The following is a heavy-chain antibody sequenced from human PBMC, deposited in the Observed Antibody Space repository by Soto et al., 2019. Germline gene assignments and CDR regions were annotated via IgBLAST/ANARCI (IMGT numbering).Heavy chain of an antibody. V-gene: IGHV4-31*03. Sequence: QVQLQESGPGLVKPSQTLSLTCTVSGGSISSGGYYWSWIRQHPGKGLEWIGYIYYSRSTYYNPSLKSRVTISVDTSKNQYSLKLSSVTAADTAVYYCASGSGSYYSWFDPWGQGTLVTVSS. CDR1: GGSISSGGYY. J-gene: IGHJ5*02. CDR2: IYYSRST. D-gene: IGHD3-10*01. CDR3: ASGSGSYYSWFDP.